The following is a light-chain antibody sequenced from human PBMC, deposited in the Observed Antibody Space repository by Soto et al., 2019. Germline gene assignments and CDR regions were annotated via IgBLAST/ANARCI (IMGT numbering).Light chain of an antibody. V-gene: IGLV2-14*01. CDR3: SSKRSSDTLYV. CDR1: SSDIGGSKY. J-gene: IGLJ1*01. CDR2: EVT. Sequence: QSALTQPASLSGSPGQSITISCAGTSSDIGGSKYVSWYQQHPGKAPKLIIYEVTYRPSGVSARFSGSKSGNTASLTVSGPQAEDGGDYYCSSKRSSDTLYVFGTGTKVTAL.